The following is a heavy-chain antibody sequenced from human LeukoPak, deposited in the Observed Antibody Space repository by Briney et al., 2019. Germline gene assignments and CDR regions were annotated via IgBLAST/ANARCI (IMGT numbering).Heavy chain of an antibody. D-gene: IGHD6-13*01. Sequence: ASVKVSCKASGYTFTSYYMHWMRQAPGQGLEWMGIINPSGGSTTNAQKFQGRVTMTRDTSTSTVYMELSSLRSEDTAMYYCAREPLQVVGIAAAGMTDYWGQGTLVTVSS. CDR2: INPSGGST. CDR1: GYTFTSYY. CDR3: AREPLQVVGIAAAGMTDY. V-gene: IGHV1-46*01. J-gene: IGHJ4*02.